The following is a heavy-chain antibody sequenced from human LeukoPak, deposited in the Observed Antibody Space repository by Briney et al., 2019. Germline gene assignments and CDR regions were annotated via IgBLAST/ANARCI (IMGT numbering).Heavy chain of an antibody. CDR3: VRGWGEDEVHY. Sequence: PSETLSLTCAVYGGSFSGYYWTWIRQTPGKGLEWIGEINRSGTTKYNPSLKSRITISVDTSKNQFSLKLSSVTAADTAVYYCVRGWGEDEVHYWGQGTLVTVSS. CDR2: INRSGTT. J-gene: IGHJ4*02. D-gene: IGHD3-16*01. V-gene: IGHV4-34*01. CDR1: GGSFSGYY.